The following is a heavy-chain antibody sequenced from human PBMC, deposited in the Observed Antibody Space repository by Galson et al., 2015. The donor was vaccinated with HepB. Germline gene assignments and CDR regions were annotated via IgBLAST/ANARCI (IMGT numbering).Heavy chain of an antibody. J-gene: IGHJ4*02. V-gene: IGHV3-33*06. CDR3: AKGGFGVVAASGGIDY. D-gene: IGHD2-15*01. Sequence: SLRLSCAASGFTFSSYGMHWVRQAPGKGLEWVAIMWYDGSNKFYADSVKGRFTISRDNSKNTLYLQMNSLSAEDTAVYYCAKGGFGVVAASGGIDYWGQGTLVTVSS. CDR2: MWYDGSNK. CDR1: GFTFSSYG.